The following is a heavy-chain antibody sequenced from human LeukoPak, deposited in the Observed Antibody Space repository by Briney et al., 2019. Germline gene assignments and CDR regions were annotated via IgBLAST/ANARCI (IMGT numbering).Heavy chain of an antibody. CDR1: GYTFTSYA. Sequence: SVKVSCKASGYTFTSYAISWVRQAPGQGLEWMGGIIPIFGTANYAQKFQGRVTITADESTSTAYMELSSLRSEDTAVYYCARGLSIFGVVTYFDYWGQGTLVTVSS. V-gene: IGHV1-69*13. D-gene: IGHD3-3*01. CDR3: ARGLSIFGVVTYFDY. CDR2: IIPIFGTA. J-gene: IGHJ4*02.